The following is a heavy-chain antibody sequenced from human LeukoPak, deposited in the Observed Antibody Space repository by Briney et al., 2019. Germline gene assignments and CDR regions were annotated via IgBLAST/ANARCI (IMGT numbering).Heavy chain of an antibody. CDR1: GYILDDYA. CDR3: VKDIGNGHYKKGDSGGFAP. V-gene: IGHV3-9*01. Sequence: PGGSLKLYCAASGYILDDYATHGVRHSPWKGLDLASGMRWDSVGLAYAESVNGRFPIYIHNADDSLYVEMNSLRPEDTALYYCVKDIGNGHYKKGDSGGFAPWGQGTRIT. D-gene: IGHD3-9*01. J-gene: IGHJ5*02. CDR2: MRWDSVGL.